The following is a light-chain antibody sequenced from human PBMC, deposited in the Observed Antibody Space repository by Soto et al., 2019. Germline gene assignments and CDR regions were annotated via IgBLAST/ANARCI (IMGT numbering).Light chain of an antibody. CDR2: EVS. V-gene: IGLV2-14*01. CDR1: SSDVGGWPH. J-gene: IGLJ7*01. Sequence: QSVLTQPASVSASPGQSITISCAGTSSDVGGWPHVSWYQQHPGKAPKLVIYEVSNRPSGVSSRFSGSKSGSTASLTISGLQAEDEADYYCSSYTTTNTVVFGGGTQLTVL. CDR3: SSYTTTNTVV.